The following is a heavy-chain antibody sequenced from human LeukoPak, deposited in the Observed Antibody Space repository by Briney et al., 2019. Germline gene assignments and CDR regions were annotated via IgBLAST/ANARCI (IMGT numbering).Heavy chain of an antibody. J-gene: IGHJ5*02. D-gene: IGHD3-10*01. CDR3: ASGSYYGSGSPFDP. CDR2: ISSSGSTI. CDR1: GFTFSDYY. Sequence: PGGSLRLSCAASGFTFSDYYMSWIRQAPGKGLEWVSYISSSGSTIYYADSVKGRFTISRDNAKNSLYLQMNSLRAEDTAVYYCASGSYYGSGSPFDPWGQGTLVTVSS. V-gene: IGHV3-11*01.